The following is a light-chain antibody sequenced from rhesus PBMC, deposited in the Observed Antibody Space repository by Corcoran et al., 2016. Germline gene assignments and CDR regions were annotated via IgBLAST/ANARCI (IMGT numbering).Light chain of an antibody. CDR1: QSLLHSDGNTY. Sequence: DIVMTQTPLSLLVTPGEPASISCRSSQSLLHSDGNTYLDWYLQKPGQSPRLLIYKVTHRESGVPDRFRGSGSGTDFTLKISRVEPEDVGVYYCMQNTKEPTFGQGTKVEIK. CDR3: MQNTKEPT. CDR2: KVT. J-gene: IGKJ1*01. V-gene: IGKV2S2*01.